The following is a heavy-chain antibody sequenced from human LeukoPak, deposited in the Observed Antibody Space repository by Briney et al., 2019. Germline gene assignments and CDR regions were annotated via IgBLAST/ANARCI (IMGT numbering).Heavy chain of an antibody. D-gene: IGHD6-19*01. J-gene: IGHJ4*02. Sequence: SETLSLTCTVSGGSISSYYWSWIRQPPGKGLEWIGYIYYSGSTNYNPSLKSRVTISVDTSKNQFSLKLSSVTAADTAVYYCAREVVAVAGRLFDYWGQGTPVTVSS. V-gene: IGHV4-59*01. CDR1: GGSISSYY. CDR2: IYYSGST. CDR3: AREVVAVAGRLFDY.